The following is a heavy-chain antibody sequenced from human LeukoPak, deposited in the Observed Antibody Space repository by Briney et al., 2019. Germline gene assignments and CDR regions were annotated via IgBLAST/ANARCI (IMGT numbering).Heavy chain of an antibody. D-gene: IGHD6-19*01. Sequence: PGGSLRLSCGAAGLSCSMYAMSWVRHAMRKELEWVSGISFDGGGTYYADSVNSRFTTSRDKTKRTLYLQMNSLRTEDTAVYYCAKDSVGVAGPDYWGQGSLVTVSS. CDR2: ISFDGGGT. J-gene: IGHJ4*02. CDR3: AKDSVGVAGPDY. CDR1: GLSCSMYA. V-gene: IGHV3-23*01.